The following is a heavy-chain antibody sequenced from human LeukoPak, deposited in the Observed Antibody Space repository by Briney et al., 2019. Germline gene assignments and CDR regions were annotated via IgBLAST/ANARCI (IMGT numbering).Heavy chain of an antibody. D-gene: IGHD3-10*01. CDR1: GFTFDDYA. CDR2: ISWNCGSI. CDR3: AKENYYATSGMDV. V-gene: IGHV3-9*01. Sequence: PGGSLRLSCAASGFTFDDYAMHWVRQAPGKGLEWVSGISWNCGSIGYADSVKGRFTISRDNAKNSLYLQMNSLRAEDTALYYCAKENYYATSGMDVWGQGTTVTVSS. J-gene: IGHJ6*02.